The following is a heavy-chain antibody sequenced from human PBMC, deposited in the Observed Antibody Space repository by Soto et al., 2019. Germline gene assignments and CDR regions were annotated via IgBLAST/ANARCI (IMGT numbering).Heavy chain of an antibody. CDR2: ISSSSSTI. CDR3: ARGLYYYDSSGYY. V-gene: IGHV3-48*01. Sequence: EVQLVESGGGLVQPGGSLRLSCAASGFTFSSYSMNWVRQAPGTGLEWVSYISSSSSTIYYPDSVKGRFTISRDNAKNSLYLQMNSLRAEDTAVYYCARGLYYYDSSGYYWGQGTLVTVSS. CDR1: GFTFSSYS. D-gene: IGHD3-22*01. J-gene: IGHJ4*02.